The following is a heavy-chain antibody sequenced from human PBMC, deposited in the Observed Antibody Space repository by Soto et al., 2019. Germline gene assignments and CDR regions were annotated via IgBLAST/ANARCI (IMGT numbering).Heavy chain of an antibody. Sequence: KGLEWISTISGSGSSTYYAESVKGRFTISRDNSKNTLYLQLNSLRAEDTGVYYCANDFFFQAEDGIRVVRSVSAFLLNRSSDL. V-gene: IGHV3-23*01. D-gene: IGHD3-10*02. J-gene: IGHJ2*01. CDR2: ISGSGSST. CDR3: ANDFFFQAEDGIRVVRSVSAFLLNRSSDL.